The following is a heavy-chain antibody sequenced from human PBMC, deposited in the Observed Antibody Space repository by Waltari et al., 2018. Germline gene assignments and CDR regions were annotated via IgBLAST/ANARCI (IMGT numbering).Heavy chain of an antibody. CDR2: INPNSGGT. V-gene: IGHV1-2*06. J-gene: IGHJ4*02. CDR1: GYTFTGYY. CDR3: ARDRRFHTPPDT. D-gene: IGHD3-3*01. Sequence: QAQLVQSGAEVKTPGASVKVSCKASGYTFTGYYIPWVPQAPGQGLEWMGRINPNSGGTNYAQKFQGRVTMTRDTSISTAYMELSRLRSDDTAVYYCARDRRFHTPPDTWGQGTLVTVSS.